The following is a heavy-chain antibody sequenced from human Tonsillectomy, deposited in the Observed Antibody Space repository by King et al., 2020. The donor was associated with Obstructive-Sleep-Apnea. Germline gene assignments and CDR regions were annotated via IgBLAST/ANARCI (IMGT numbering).Heavy chain of an antibody. V-gene: IGHV4-38-2*02. CDR2: IFHSGST. CDR1: GYSISSDYY. D-gene: IGHD4-17*01. Sequence: VQLQESGPGLVKPSETLSLTCTVSGYSISSDYYWGWIRQPPGKGLEWIGSIFHSGSTYYNPSLKSRVTISVDTSKNQFSLKLSSVTAADTAVYYCARDGPHTNYGDDAFDIWGQGTVVTVSS. J-gene: IGHJ3*02. CDR3: ARDGPHTNYGDDAFDI.